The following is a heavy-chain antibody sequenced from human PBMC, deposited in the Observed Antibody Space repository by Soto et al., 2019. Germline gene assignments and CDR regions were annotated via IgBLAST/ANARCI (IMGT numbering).Heavy chain of an antibody. Sequence: QVQLQESGPGLVKPSQTLSLTCTVSGGSISSGGYYWSWIRQHPGKGLEWIGYIYYSGSTYYNPSLKSRVTISVDPSKNQFSLKLSSVTAADTAVYYCARAGIVVVPAAKDPGYYGMDVWGQGTTVTVSS. V-gene: IGHV4-31*03. CDR1: GGSISSGGYY. J-gene: IGHJ6*02. D-gene: IGHD2-2*01. CDR2: IYYSGST. CDR3: ARAGIVVVPAAKDPGYYGMDV.